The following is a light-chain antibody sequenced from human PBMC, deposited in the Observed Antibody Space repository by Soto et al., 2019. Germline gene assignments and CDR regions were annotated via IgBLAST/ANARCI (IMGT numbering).Light chain of an antibody. V-gene: IGLV1-51*02. CDR1: SSNIGNHY. Sequence: QSVLTQPPSVSAAPGQKVTISCSGSSSNIGNHYVSWYQQLPGTAPKLLIHENDERPSGIPDRFSGSKSGTSATLGITGLQTGDEADYYCAIWDSSLSTYVFGTGTKVTVL. J-gene: IGLJ1*01. CDR2: END. CDR3: AIWDSSLSTYV.